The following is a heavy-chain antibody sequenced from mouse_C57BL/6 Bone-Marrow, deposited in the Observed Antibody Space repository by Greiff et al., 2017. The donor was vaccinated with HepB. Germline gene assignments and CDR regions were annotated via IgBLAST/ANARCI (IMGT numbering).Heavy chain of an antibody. CDR2: INYDGTST. J-gene: IGHJ1*03. CDR3: AREEKRCSSHWYFDV. Sequence: EVQVVESEGGLVQPGSSMKLSCTASGFTFSDYYMAWVRQVPEKGLEWVANINYDGTSTYYLDSLKSRFIISRDNAKNILYLQMSSLKSEDTATYYCAREEKRCSSHWYFDVWGTGTTVTVSS. D-gene: IGHD1-1*01. CDR1: GFTFSDYY. V-gene: IGHV5-16*01.